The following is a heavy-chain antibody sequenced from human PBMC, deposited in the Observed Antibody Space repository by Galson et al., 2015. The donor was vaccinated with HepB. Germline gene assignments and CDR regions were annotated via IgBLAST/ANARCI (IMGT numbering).Heavy chain of an antibody. CDR3: ARVADSDYGDHAHFDS. J-gene: IGHJ4*02. CDR1: GFTFSDYY. Sequence: SLRLSCAASGFTFSDYYMSWIRQAPRKGLEWLSYISSSTIYTNYAASVKGRFTISRDNVKNSMYLQMNSLRAEDTAVYYCARVADSDYGDHAHFDSWGLGTLVTVSS. V-gene: IGHV3-11*06. CDR2: ISSSTIYT. D-gene: IGHD4-17*01.